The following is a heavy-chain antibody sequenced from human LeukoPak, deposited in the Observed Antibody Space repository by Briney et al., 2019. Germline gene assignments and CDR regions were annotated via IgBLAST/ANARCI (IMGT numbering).Heavy chain of an antibody. J-gene: IGHJ5*02. V-gene: IGHV4-39*01. D-gene: IGHD2-2*01. CDR3: ARRGYCSSTSCYEYWFDP. Sequence: SETLSLTCTVSGGSISSSSYYWGWIRQPPGKGLEWIGIIYYSGSTYYNPSLESRLTISVDTSKNQFSLKLGPVTATDTAVYYCARRGYCSSTSCYEYWFDPWGQGTLVTVSS. CDR2: IYYSGST. CDR1: GGSISSSSYY.